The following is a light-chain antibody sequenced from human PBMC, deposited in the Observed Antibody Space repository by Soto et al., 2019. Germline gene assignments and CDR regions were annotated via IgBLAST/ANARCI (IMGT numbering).Light chain of an antibody. CDR3: QAWDSNNQGV. J-gene: IGLJ2*01. V-gene: IGLV3-1*01. CDR2: QDT. Sequence: SYELTQPPSVSVSPGQTVIITCSGDNLGNRYACWYRQRPGQSPVLVIYQDTKRPSGIPERFSGSNSGNTATLTISGTQAVDEADYYCQAWDSNNQGVFGGGTKLTVL. CDR1: NLGNRY.